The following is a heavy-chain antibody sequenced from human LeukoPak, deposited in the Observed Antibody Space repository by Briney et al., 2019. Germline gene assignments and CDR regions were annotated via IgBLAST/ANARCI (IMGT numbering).Heavy chain of an antibody. CDR2: ISGSGGSI. CDR3: AKYGPQDSGSSHFDY. Sequence: GGSLRLSCTASGFTFSDYAMSWVRQAPGKGLEWVSGISGSGGSIRYADSVKGRFIISRDNSKNTLYLQMNSLRAEDTAIYYCAKYGPQDSGSSHFDYWGQGALVTVSS. CDR1: GFTFSDYA. J-gene: IGHJ4*02. V-gene: IGHV3-23*01. D-gene: IGHD1-26*01.